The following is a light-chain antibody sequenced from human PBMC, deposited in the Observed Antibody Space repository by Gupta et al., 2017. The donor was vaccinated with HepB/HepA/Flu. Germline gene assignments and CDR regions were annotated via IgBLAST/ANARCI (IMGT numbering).Light chain of an antibody. CDR2: DVS. CDR3: QQRSNWFIT. V-gene: IGKV3-11*01. Sequence: EIVLTQSPATLSLSPGERATLSCRASQTMSDYLVWYQQKPGQAPRLIMYDVSKRATGIPASFSGGGSGADFTLTISSLEPEDFGLYFCQQRSNWFITFGQGTRLEI. CDR1: QTMSDY. J-gene: IGKJ5*01.